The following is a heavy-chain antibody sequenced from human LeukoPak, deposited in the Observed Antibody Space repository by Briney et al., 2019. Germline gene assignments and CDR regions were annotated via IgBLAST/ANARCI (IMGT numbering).Heavy chain of an antibody. J-gene: IGHJ4*02. D-gene: IGHD2-2*01. V-gene: IGHV1-69*01. CDR2: IIPIFDTA. Sequence: SVKVSCKASGGTFSSYAISWVRQAPGQGLEWMGGIIPIFDTANYAQKFQARVTITADESTSTAYMELSSLRSEDTAVYYCARDVGYCSSTSCYFDYWGQGTLVTVSS. CDR3: ARDVGYCSSTSCYFDY. CDR1: GGTFSSYA.